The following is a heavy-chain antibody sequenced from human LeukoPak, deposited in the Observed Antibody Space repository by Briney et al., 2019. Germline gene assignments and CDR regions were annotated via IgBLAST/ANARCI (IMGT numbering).Heavy chain of an antibody. Sequence: KPSETLSLTCTVSGGSVSSASYYWSWIRQPPEKGLEWIGYIYDSGSTDYNPSLKSRVTISVDTSKNQFSLRLSSVTAADTAVYYCARDFSLVRGTHYYVMDVWGQGTTVTVSS. CDR2: IYDSGST. J-gene: IGHJ6*02. CDR1: GGSVSSASYY. D-gene: IGHD3-10*01. V-gene: IGHV4-61*01. CDR3: ARDFSLVRGTHYYVMDV.